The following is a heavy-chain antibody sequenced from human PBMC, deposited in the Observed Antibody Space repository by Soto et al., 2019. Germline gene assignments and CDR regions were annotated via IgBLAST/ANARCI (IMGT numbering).Heavy chain of an antibody. CDR1: GGTFSSYA. V-gene: IGHV1-69*13. Sequence: SVKVSCKASGGTFSSYAISWVRQAPGQGLEWMGGIIPIFGTANYAQKFQGRVTITADESTSTAYMELSSLRSEDTAVYYCARGYHSSGPFDYWAREPWSPSPQ. CDR2: IIPIFGTA. D-gene: IGHD6-19*01. CDR3: ARGYHSSGPFDY. J-gene: IGHJ4*02.